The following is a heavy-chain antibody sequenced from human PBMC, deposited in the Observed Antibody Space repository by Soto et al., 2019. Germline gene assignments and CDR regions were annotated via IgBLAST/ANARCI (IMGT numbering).Heavy chain of an antibody. CDR3: AKGITGTSGYWVS. Sequence: EVQLLESGGGLVQPGGSVRLSCAASGFTLSDYDMGWVRQAPGKGLEWVAGIRASGSITYYTDSVKGRFTISRDNSKSTLYLQMNSLRDEDTATYYCAKGITGTSGYWVSWGQGTLVTVSA. D-gene: IGHD3-22*01. V-gene: IGHV3-23*01. J-gene: IGHJ4*02. CDR2: IRASGSIT. CDR1: GFTLSDYD.